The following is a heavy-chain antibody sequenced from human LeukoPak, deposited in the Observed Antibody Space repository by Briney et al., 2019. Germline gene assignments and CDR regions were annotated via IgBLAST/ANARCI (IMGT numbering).Heavy chain of an antibody. V-gene: IGHV4-4*09. D-gene: IGHD3-10*01. J-gene: IGHJ4*02. CDR2: IYTSGST. CDR1: GGSISSYY. Sequence: ETLSLTCTVSGGSISSYYWSWIRQPPGKGLEWIGYIYTSGSTNYNPSLKSRVTISVDTSKNQFSLKLSSVTAADTAVYYCARGWASGSYRKSGFDYWGQGTLVTVSS. CDR3: ARGWASGSYRKSGFDY.